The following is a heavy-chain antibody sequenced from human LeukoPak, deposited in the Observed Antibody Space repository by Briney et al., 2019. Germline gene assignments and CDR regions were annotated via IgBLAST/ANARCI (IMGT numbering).Heavy chain of an antibody. V-gene: IGHV4-34*01. Sequence: PSETLSLTCAVYGGSFSGYYWSWIRQPPGKGLEWIGEINHSGSTNYNPSLKSRVTISVDTSKNQFSLKLSSVTAADTAVYYCARGYHTEYYDYVWGSYDADYWGQGTLVTVSS. CDR1: GGSFSGYY. D-gene: IGHD3-16*01. CDR2: INHSGST. J-gene: IGHJ4*02. CDR3: ARGYHTEYYDYVWGSYDADY.